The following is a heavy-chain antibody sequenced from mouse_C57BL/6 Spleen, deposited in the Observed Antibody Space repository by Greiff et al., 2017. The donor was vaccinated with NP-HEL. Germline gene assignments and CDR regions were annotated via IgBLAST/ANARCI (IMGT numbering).Heavy chain of an antibody. V-gene: IGHV1-9*01. CDR3: ARRGYDYGPGFAY. Sequence: VQLQQSGAELMKPGASVKLSCKATGYTFTGYWIEWVKQRPGHGLEWIGEILPGSGSTNYNEKFKGKATFTADTSSNTAYMQLSSLTTEDSAIYYCARRGYDYGPGFAYWGQGTLVTVSA. J-gene: IGHJ3*01. CDR2: ILPGSGST. D-gene: IGHD2-4*01. CDR1: GYTFTGYW.